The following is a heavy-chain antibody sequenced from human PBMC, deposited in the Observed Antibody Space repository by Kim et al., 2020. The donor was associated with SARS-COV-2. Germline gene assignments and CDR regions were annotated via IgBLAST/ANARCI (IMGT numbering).Heavy chain of an antibody. CDR2: INSGSTTT. CDR3: ARDGTSGDINYFDS. CDR1: EFALRLFE. J-gene: IGHJ4*02. D-gene: IGHD3-3*01. Sequence: GGYLRLSCVDSEFALRLFEVNWVRQAPGKGLEWISYINSGSTTTRYADSVKGRFTISRDNARNAVYLQMNSLRAEDTAFYYCARDGTSGDINYFDSWGQGTLVAVAS. V-gene: IGHV3-48*03.